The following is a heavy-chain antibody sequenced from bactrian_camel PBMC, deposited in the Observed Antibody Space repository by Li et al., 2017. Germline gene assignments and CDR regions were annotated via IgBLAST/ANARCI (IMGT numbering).Heavy chain of an antibody. CDR2: IFSAGGST. CDR1: GGTTSGLTIREVC. D-gene: IGHD3*01. Sequence: VQLVESGGGSMQAGESLKLSCAASGGTTSGLTIREVCMAWFRQLPGKEREAVASIFSAGGSTYYADSVQGRFTISQNNAKDTVYLQINSLKPEDTALYYCAAMTDGDVCGGPPFEYKFWGQGTQVTVS. CDR3: AAMTDGDVCGGPPFEYKF. J-gene: IGHJ4*01. V-gene: IGHV3S54*01.